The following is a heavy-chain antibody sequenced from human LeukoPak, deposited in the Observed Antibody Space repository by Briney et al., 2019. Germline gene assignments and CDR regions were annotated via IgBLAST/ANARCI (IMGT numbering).Heavy chain of an antibody. CDR2: IIPILGTA. CDR3: ARTASSSWYNPYYFDY. Sequence: SVKVSCKASGGTFSSYAISWVRQAPGQGLEWMGRIIPILGTANYAQKFQGRVTTTTDESTSTAYMELSSLRSEDTAVYYCARTASSSWYNPYYFDYWGQGTLVTVSS. CDR1: GGTFSSYA. D-gene: IGHD6-13*01. J-gene: IGHJ4*02. V-gene: IGHV1-69*11.